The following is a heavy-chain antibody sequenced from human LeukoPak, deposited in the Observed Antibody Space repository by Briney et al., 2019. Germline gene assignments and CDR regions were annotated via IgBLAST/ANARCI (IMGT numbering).Heavy chain of an antibody. D-gene: IGHD6-19*01. V-gene: IGHV3-23*01. CDR2: ISGSGGST. CDR3: AKGPGGASSGCFDY. J-gene: IGHJ4*02. Sequence: AGGSLRLSCAASGFTFSSYAMSWVRQAPGKGLEWVSAISGSGGSTYYADSVKGRFTISRDNSKNTLYLQMNSLRAEDTAVYCCAKGPGGASSGCFDYWGQGTLVTVSS. CDR1: GFTFSSYA.